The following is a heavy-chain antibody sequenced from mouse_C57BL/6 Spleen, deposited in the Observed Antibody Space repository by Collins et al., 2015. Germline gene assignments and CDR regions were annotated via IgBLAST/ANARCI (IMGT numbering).Heavy chain of an antibody. CDR1: GYTFTSYW. CDR3: ARPDYSWYFDV. D-gene: IGHD1-1*01. Sequence: QLQQPGAELVRPGSSVKLSCKASGYTFTSYWMDWVKQRPGQGLEWIGNIYPSDSETHYNQKFKDKATLTVDKSSSTAYMQLSSLTSEDSAVYYCARPDYSWYFDVWGTGTTVTVSS. V-gene: IGHV1-61*01. J-gene: IGHJ1*03. CDR2: IYPSDSET.